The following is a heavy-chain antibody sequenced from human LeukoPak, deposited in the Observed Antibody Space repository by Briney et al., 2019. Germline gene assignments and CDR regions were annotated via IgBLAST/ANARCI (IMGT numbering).Heavy chain of an antibody. D-gene: IGHD1-26*01. V-gene: IGHV1-18*01. Sequence: GASVTVSCKASGYTFTSYGISWVRQAPGQGLEWMGWISAYNGNTNYAQKLQGRVTMTTDTSTSTAYMELRSLRSDDTAVYYCARETPYSGSYQPFDYWGQGTLVTVSS. J-gene: IGHJ4*02. CDR3: ARETPYSGSYQPFDY. CDR2: ISAYNGNT. CDR1: GYTFTSYG.